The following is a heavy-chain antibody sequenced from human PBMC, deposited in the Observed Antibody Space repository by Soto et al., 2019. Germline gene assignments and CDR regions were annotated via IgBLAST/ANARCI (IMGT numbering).Heavy chain of an antibody. J-gene: IGHJ6*02. CDR2: ISYDGSNK. V-gene: IGHV3-30-3*01. Sequence: QVQLVESGGGVVQPGRSLRLSCAASGFTFSSYAMHWVRQAPGKGLEWVAVISYDGSNKYYADSVKGRFTISRDNSKNTLYLQMNSLRAEDKAVYYCARERVEQQLVVYYYYGMDVWGQGTTVTVSS. D-gene: IGHD6-13*01. CDR1: GFTFSSYA. CDR3: ARERVEQQLVVYYYYGMDV.